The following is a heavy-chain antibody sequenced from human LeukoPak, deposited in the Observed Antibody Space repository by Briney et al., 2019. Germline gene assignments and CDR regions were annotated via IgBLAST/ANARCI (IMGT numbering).Heavy chain of an antibody. V-gene: IGHV4-34*01. J-gene: IGHJ6*03. CDR1: GGSFSGYY. CDR2: INHSGST. D-gene: IGHD5-18*01. CDR3: ARRSGRYSYGGHYYYMDV. Sequence: SETLSLTCAVYGGSFSGYYWSWIRQPPGKGLEWIGEINHSGSTNYNPSLKSRVTISVDTSKNQFSLKLSSVTAADTAVYYCARRSGRYSYGGHYYYMDVWGKGTTVTISS.